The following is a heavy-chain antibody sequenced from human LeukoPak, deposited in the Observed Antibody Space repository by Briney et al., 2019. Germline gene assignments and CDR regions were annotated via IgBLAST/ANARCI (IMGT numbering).Heavy chain of an antibody. J-gene: IGHJ4*01. D-gene: IGHD2-2*01. CDR3: ARGPLVGYCSDTRCYEAY. V-gene: IGHV3-48*03. CDR1: GFTFSVYA. CDR2: ISGSASSI. Sequence: PGGSLRLSCAASGFTFSVYAMNWVRQAPGKGLEWVSYISGSASSIYYADSVKGRFTISRDNAKNSLFLQINSLAADDTAVYYCARGPLVGYCSDTRCYEAYWGHGTLVTVSS.